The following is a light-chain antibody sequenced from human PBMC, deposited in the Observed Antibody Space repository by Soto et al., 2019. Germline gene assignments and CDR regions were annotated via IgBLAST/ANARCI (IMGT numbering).Light chain of an antibody. CDR2: DAS. CDR1: QDIYNY. J-gene: IGKJ4*01. V-gene: IGKV1-33*01. Sequence: DIQMTQSPSSLSASVGDRVTITCQASQDIYNYLTWYQQKPGKAPKLLIYDASNLETGVPSRFSGSGSGTDFTFTISSLQPEDIATYYCQQYDNLPRTFGAGTKVDIK. CDR3: QQYDNLPRT.